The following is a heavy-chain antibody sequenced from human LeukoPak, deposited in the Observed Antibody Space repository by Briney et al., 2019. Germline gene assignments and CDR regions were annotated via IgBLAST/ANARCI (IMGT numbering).Heavy chain of an antibody. CDR3: ARASITMARGELVFYFDY. J-gene: IGHJ4*02. Sequence: PGGSLRLSCAASGFTFSSYAMHWVRQAPGKGLEWVAVISYDGSNKYYADSVKGRFTISRDNSKNTLYLQMNSLRAEDTAVYYCARASITMARGELVFYFDYWGQGTLVTVSS. CDR2: ISYDGSNK. V-gene: IGHV3-30*04. D-gene: IGHD3-10*01. CDR1: GFTFSSYA.